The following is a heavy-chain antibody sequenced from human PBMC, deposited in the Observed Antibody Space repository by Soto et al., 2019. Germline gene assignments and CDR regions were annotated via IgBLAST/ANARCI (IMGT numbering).Heavy chain of an antibody. Sequence: GGSRRLSCAASGFTFSSYAMSWLPQACGKGLEWGWSISGIGWSTYYADSVKGRFTISRDNSKNPLYLQMNSLRAEDTAVYYCAKVFASSHRGKIDYWGQGTLVTVSS. CDR2: ISGIGWST. CDR3: AKVFASSHRGKIDY. CDR1: GFTFSSYA. V-gene: IGHV3-23*01. D-gene: IGHD3-16*01. J-gene: IGHJ4*02.